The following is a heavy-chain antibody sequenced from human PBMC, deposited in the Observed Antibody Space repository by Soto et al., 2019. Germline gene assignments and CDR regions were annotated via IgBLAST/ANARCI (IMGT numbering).Heavy chain of an antibody. V-gene: IGHV1-18*01. CDR1: GYNFRNYG. CDR3: ARGVPRSCGAENCYDEYFLH. D-gene: IGHD2-21*01. Sequence: QVHLVQSGGEVKEPGASVKVACRTSGYNFRNYGLSWVRQAPGRGLEWVGWISPSDGDTKRAQSLQDRVTMTIDTSTTTAYMELRSLRSDDTAIYYCARGVPRSCGAENCYDEYFLHWGQGTLVTVSS. J-gene: IGHJ1*01. CDR2: ISPSDGDT.